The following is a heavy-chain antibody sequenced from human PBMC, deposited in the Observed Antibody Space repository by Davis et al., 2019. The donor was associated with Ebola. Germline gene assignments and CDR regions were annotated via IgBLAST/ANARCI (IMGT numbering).Heavy chain of an antibody. V-gene: IGHV3-48*01. CDR1: GFTFSSYA. D-gene: IGHD2-21*02. J-gene: IGHJ4*02. CDR2: ISSSSSTI. Sequence: GESLKISCAASGFTFSSYAMSWVRQAPGKGLEWVSYISSSSSTIYYADSVKGRFTISRDNSKNTLYLQMNSLRAEDTAVYYCARVSGDSPFDYWGQGTLVTVSS. CDR3: ARVSGDSPFDY.